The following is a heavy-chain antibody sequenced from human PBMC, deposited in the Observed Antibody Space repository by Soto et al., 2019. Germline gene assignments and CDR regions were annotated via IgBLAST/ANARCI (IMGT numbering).Heavy chain of an antibody. Sequence: ASVKVSCKVSGYTLTELSMHWVRQAPGKGLEWMGGFDPEDGETIYAQKFQGRVTMTEDTSTDTAYMELSGLRSEDTAVYYCATALIAARPWVPDYWGQGTLVTVSS. V-gene: IGHV1-24*01. CDR2: FDPEDGET. J-gene: IGHJ4*02. CDR1: GYTLTELS. D-gene: IGHD6-6*01. CDR3: ATALIAARPWVPDY.